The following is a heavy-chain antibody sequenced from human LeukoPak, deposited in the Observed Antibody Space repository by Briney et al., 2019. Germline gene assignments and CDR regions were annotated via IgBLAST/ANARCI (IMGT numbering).Heavy chain of an antibody. J-gene: IGHJ3*02. CDR3: ARLPVRAHHWKVDAFDI. CDR1: GFTFSSYS. CDR2: ISSSSSYI. D-gene: IGHD3-10*01. Sequence: PGGSLRLSCAASGFTFSSYSMNWVRQAPGKGLEWVSSISSSSSYIYYADSVKGRFTISRDNAKNSLYLQMNSLRAEDTAVYYCARLPVRAHHWKVDAFDIWGQGTMVTVSS. V-gene: IGHV3-21*01.